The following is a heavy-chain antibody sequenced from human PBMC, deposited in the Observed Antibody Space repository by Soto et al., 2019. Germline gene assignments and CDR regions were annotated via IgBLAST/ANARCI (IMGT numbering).Heavy chain of an antibody. V-gene: IGHV4-39*07. CDR3: ARRYGRAFDI. D-gene: IGHD4-17*01. Sequence: LETLSLTCTVSGGSISSSSYYWGWIRQPPGKGQEWIGSIYYSGSTDYNPSLKSRVTISVDTSKNQFSLKVSSVTFADTAVYYCARRYGRAFDIWGQGTMVTVSS. CDR1: GGSISSSSYY. CDR2: IYYSGST. J-gene: IGHJ3*02.